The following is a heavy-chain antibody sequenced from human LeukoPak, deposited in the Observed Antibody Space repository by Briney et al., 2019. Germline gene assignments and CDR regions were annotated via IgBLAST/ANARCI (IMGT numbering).Heavy chain of an antibody. CDR2: ISYDGSNK. Sequence: QPGRSLRLSCAASGFTFSSYAMHWVRPAPGKGLEWVAVISYDGSNKYYADSVKGRFTISRDNSKNTLYLQMNSLRAEDTAVYYCARDDRTRLGNYYYYFGMGVWGQGATVTVSS. V-gene: IGHV3-30-3*01. CDR1: GFTFSSYA. CDR3: ARDDRTRLGNYYYYFGMGV. J-gene: IGHJ6*02. D-gene: IGHD7-27*01.